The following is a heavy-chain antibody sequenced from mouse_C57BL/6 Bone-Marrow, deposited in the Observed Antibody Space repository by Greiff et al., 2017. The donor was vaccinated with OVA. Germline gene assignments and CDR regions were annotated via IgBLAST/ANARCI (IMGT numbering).Heavy chain of an antibody. D-gene: IGHD6-2*01. V-gene: IGHV5-4*01. Sequence: EVQVVESGGGLVKPGGSLKLSCAASGFTFSSYAMSWVRQTPEKRLEWVATISDGGSYTYYPDNVKGRFPISRANAKNNLYLQMSHLKSEATAMYYCARESGSLPWYFDVWGTGTTVTVSS. CDR2: ISDGGSYT. CDR1: GFTFSSYA. CDR3: ARESGSLPWYFDV. J-gene: IGHJ1*03.